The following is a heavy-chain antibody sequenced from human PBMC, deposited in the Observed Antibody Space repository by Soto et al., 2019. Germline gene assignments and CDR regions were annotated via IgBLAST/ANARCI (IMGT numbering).Heavy chain of an antibody. CDR1: GFFFSDYA. CDR2: ITSTGSST. Sequence: EVPLLESGGGVVQPGGSLRLSCAASGFFFSDYAMTWVSQAPGKGLEWVSAITSTGSSTYFADSVKGRITISRDNSQSTLSRQMDRLRDEDAAIFYCAKGVEGYNVSSFDYWGQGVLVTVSS. J-gene: IGHJ4*02. D-gene: IGHD1-1*01. CDR3: AKGVEGYNVSSFDY. V-gene: IGHV3-23*01.